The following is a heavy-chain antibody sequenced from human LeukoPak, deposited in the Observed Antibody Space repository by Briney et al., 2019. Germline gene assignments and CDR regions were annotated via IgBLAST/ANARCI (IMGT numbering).Heavy chain of an antibody. CDR1: GGSISSGGYY. D-gene: IGHD2-2*01. J-gene: IGHJ5*02. V-gene: IGHV4-30-4*08. CDR2: IYYSGST. Sequence: PSETLSLTCTVSGGSISSGGYYWSWIRQHPGKGLEWIGYIYYSGSTYYNPSLKSRVTISVDTSKNQFSLKLSSVTAADTAVYYCARGDIVVVPAAIWFDPWGQGTLVTVSS. CDR3: ARGDIVVVPAAIWFDP.